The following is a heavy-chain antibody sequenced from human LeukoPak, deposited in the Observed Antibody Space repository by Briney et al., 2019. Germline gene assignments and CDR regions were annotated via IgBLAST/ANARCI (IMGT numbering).Heavy chain of an antibody. Sequence: NASETLSLTCTVSGGSISSGDYYWSWIRQPPGKGLEWIGYIYYSGSTYYNPSLKSRVTISVDTSKNPFSLKLSSVTAADTAVYYCAKAPFLRFGELSGLDVWGKGTTVTVSS. V-gene: IGHV4-30-4*01. CDR2: IYYSGST. CDR3: AKAPFLRFGELSGLDV. J-gene: IGHJ6*04. D-gene: IGHD3-10*01. CDR1: GGSISSGDYY.